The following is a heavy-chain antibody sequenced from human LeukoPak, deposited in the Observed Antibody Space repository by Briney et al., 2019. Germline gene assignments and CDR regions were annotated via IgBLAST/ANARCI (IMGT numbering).Heavy chain of an antibody. V-gene: IGHV4-59*01. J-gene: IGHJ4*02. CDR2: IYYSGST. Sequence: SETLSLTCTVSGGSISSYYWSWVRHPPGKGLEWIGYIYYSGSTNYNPYLKRRVTISVETSKNQFSLNLNPVTAAGPAVNYCWRVVVPAAKGSISWGKETLVTVSS. D-gene: IGHD2-2*01. CDR3: WRVVVPAAKGSIS. CDR1: GGSISSYY.